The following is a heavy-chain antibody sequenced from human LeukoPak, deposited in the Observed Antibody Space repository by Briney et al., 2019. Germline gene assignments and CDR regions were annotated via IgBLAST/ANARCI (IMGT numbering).Heavy chain of an antibody. V-gene: IGHV4-39*07. CDR3: ARDLGRLLVVPAATYHNWFDS. J-gene: IGHJ5*01. Sequence: PSETLSLTCTVSGSSISSSSYYWGWIRQPPGKGLEWIGSIYYSGSTYYNPSLKSRVTISVDTSKNQFSLKLSSVTAADTAVYYCARDLGRLLVVPAATYHNWFDSWGQGTLVTVSS. D-gene: IGHD2-2*01. CDR1: GSSISSSSYY. CDR2: IYYSGST.